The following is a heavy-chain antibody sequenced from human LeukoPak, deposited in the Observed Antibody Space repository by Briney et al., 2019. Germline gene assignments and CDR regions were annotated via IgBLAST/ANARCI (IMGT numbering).Heavy chain of an antibody. CDR3: ARGVVGATTGAYSFDY. CDR2: IIPIFGTA. V-gene: IGHV1-69*01. J-gene: IGHJ4*02. Sequence: GSSVKASCKASGGTFISYAISWVRQAPGQGLEWMGGIIPIFGTANYAQKFQGRVTIIADESTSTAYMELSSLRSEDTAVYYCARGVVGATTGAYSFDYWGRGTLVTVSS. D-gene: IGHD1-26*01. CDR1: GGTFISYA.